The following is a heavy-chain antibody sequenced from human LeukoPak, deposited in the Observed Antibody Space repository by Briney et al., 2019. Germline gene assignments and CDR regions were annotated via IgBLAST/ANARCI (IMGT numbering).Heavy chain of an antibody. CDR3: AREPIVGATGGSFDY. V-gene: IGHV1-18*01. CDR1: GYTFTSYG. CDR2: ISAYNGNT. J-gene: IGHJ4*02. Sequence: ASVKVSCKASGYTFTSYGISWVRQAPGQGLEWMGWISAYNGNTNYAQKLQGRVTMTTDTSTSTAYMELRSLRSDDTAVYYCAREPIVGATGGSFDYWGQGTLVTVSS. D-gene: IGHD1-26*01.